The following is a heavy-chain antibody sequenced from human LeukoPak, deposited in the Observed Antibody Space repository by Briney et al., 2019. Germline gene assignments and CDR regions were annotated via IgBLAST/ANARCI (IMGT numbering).Heavy chain of an antibody. V-gene: IGHV3-21*01. Sequence: GRSLRLSCAASGFTFSSYSMNWVRQAPGKGLEWVSSISSSSSYIYYADSVKGRFTISRDNAKNSLYLQMNSLRAEDTAVYYCAREIAAAGTGDAFDIWGQGTMVTVSS. CDR2: ISSSSSYI. D-gene: IGHD6-13*01. J-gene: IGHJ3*02. CDR3: AREIAAAGTGDAFDI. CDR1: GFTFSSYS.